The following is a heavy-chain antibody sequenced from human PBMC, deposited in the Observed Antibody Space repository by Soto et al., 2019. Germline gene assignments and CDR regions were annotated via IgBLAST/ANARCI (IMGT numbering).Heavy chain of an antibody. Sequence: SQTLSLTCAISGDSVSSNSAAWNWIRQSPSRGLEWLGRTYYRSKWYNDYAVSVKSRITINPDTSKNQFSLQLNSVTPEDTAVYYCARSPPPHYSSSWYIFDYWGQGTLVTVSS. CDR2: TYYRSKWYN. V-gene: IGHV6-1*01. CDR3: ARSPPPHYSSSWYIFDY. J-gene: IGHJ4*02. CDR1: GDSVSSNSAA. D-gene: IGHD6-13*01.